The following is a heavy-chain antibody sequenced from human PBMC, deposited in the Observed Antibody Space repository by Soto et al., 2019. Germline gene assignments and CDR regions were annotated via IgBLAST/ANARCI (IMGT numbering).Heavy chain of an antibody. D-gene: IGHD3-16*01. CDR1: GDSVSSSSAA. Sequence: QVELQQSGPGLVKPSQTLSLTCDISGDSVSSSSAAWNWIRQSPSRGLEWLGRTYYRSKWIHEYTLSMESRITINPDTSKNQFSLHIYSVTPEYTAVYYCAGVVWFRGMDVWGQGTPVTVSS. CDR2: TYYRSKWIH. J-gene: IGHJ6*02. CDR3: AGVVWFRGMDV. V-gene: IGHV6-1*01.